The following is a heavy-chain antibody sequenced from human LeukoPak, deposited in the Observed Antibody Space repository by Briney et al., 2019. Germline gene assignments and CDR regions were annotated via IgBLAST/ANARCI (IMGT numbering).Heavy chain of an antibody. D-gene: IGHD6-19*01. Sequence: GGSLRLSCAASGFTFSSYWMSWVRQAPGKGLEWVANIKQDGSEKYYVDSVKGRFTISRDNAKNSLYLQMNSLRAEDTAVYYCARDAGSSGWYGFYYYNGMDVWGQGTTVTVSS. J-gene: IGHJ6*02. CDR3: ARDAGSSGWYGFYYYNGMDV. CDR1: GFTFSSYW. V-gene: IGHV3-7*01. CDR2: IKQDGSEK.